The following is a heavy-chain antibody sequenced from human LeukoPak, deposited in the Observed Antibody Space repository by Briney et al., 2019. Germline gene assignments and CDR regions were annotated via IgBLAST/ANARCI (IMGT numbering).Heavy chain of an antibody. CDR2: INHRGST. CDR1: DGSFRGYY. CDR3: ARGPACSVGNCCPFDF. V-gene: IGHV4-34*01. D-gene: IGHD2-15*01. Sequence: SETLSLTCGVSDGSFRGYYWSWIRQPPGKGLEWIGEINHRGSTNYIASLKSRLTITVDTSRKQFSLNLSSVSAADTAVYYCARGPACSVGNCCPFDFWGQGILVTVSS. J-gene: IGHJ4*02.